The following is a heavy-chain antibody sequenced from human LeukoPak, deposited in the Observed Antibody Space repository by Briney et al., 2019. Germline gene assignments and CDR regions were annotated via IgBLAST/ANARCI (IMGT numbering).Heavy chain of an antibody. J-gene: IGHJ4*02. CDR1: GFTFSNYW. CDR2: INQDGSKE. Sequence: GSLRLSCAASGFTFSNYWMAWVRQAPGKGLEWVAHINQDGSKEHYMDSVKARFTISRDNAKNSLSLQMNSLRAEDTAVYYCVRDGGVSGYDLLDYWGQGTLVTVSS. CDR3: VRDGGVSGYDLLDY. V-gene: IGHV3-7*01. D-gene: IGHD5-12*01.